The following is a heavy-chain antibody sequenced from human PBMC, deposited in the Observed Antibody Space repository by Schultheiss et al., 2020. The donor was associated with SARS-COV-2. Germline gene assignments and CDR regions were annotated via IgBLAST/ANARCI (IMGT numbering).Heavy chain of an antibody. D-gene: IGHD6-19*01. V-gene: IGHV4-61*01. Sequence: SETLSLTCTVSGGSVSSGSYYWSWIRQPPGKGLEWIGYIYYSGSTNYNPSLKSRVTISVDTSKNQFSLKLSSVTAADTALYYCAKDGGYSSGWYSYWGQGTLVTVSS. CDR3: AKDGGYSSGWYSY. J-gene: IGHJ4*02. CDR2: IYYSGST. CDR1: GGSVSSGSYY.